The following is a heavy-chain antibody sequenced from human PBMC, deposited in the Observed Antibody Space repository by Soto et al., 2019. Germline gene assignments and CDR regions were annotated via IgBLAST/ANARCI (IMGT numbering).Heavy chain of an antibody. CDR1: GGTFSSYA. Sequence: QVQLVQSGAEVKKPGSSVKVSCKASGGTFSSYAISWVRQAPGQGLEWMGGIIPIFGTANYAQKFQGRVTXTXDXXTSRAYMELSSLRSEDTAVDYCARCGIAAAGTFDYWGQGTLVTVSS. J-gene: IGHJ4*02. CDR2: IIPIFGTA. V-gene: IGHV1-69*05. CDR3: ARCGIAAAGTFDY. D-gene: IGHD6-13*01.